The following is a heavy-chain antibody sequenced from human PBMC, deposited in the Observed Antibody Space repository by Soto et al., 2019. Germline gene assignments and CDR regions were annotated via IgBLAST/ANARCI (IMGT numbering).Heavy chain of an antibody. CDR3: AHRPGFSMAFDY. J-gene: IGHJ4*02. V-gene: IGHV2-5*02. CDR1: GFSLSTYGVG. Sequence: QITLKESGPTLVKPTQTLTLTCNFSGFSLSTYGVGVGWIRQPPGKALEWLALIYWDDDTRFSPSLNSRLAITKDPSKSQVVLTMTHMDPVDTATYYCAHRPGFSMAFDYWRPGSLVTVSS. CDR2: IYWDDDT. D-gene: IGHD3-10*01.